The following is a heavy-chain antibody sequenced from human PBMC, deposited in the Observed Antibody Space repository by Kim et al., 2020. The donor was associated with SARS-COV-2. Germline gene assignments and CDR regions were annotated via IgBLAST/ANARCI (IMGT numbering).Heavy chain of an antibody. V-gene: IGHV3-11*01. J-gene: IGHJ6*02. Sequence: GGSLRLSCAASGFTFSDYYMSWIRQAPGKGLEWVSYISSSGSTIYYADSVKGRFTISRDNAKNSLYLQLNSLRAEDTAVYYCARTVRSRDYYYGMDVWGQGTTVTVSS. CDR1: GFTFSDYY. D-gene: IGHD3-10*01. CDR2: ISSSGSTI. CDR3: ARTVRSRDYYYGMDV.